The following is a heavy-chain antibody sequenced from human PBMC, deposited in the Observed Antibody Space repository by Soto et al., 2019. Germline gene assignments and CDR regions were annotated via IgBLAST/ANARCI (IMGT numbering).Heavy chain of an antibody. CDR2: ISGSGGTT. Sequence: EVQLLESGGGLVQPGGSLRLSCAASGFTFSSYAMSWVRQAPGKGLEWVSAISGSGGTTYYADSVKGRFTITRDNSKNRLYLQMNSLRGEDTAVYYCAMYCTSTSCLVVYGMDVWGQWTTVTVSS. CDR1: GFTFSSYA. D-gene: IGHD2-2*01. CDR3: AMYCTSTSCLVVYGMDV. V-gene: IGHV3-23*01. J-gene: IGHJ6*02.